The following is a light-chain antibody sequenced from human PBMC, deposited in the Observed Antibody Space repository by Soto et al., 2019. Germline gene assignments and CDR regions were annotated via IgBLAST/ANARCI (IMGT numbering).Light chain of an antibody. CDR2: GAS. CDR3: KQYGSSPLT. CDR1: QSVSSSY. J-gene: IGKJ4*02. Sequence: EIGLTQSPGTLSLSPGERATLSCRASQSVSSSYLAWYQQKPGQAPRLIIYGASSRATGIPERFSGSGSGTDFTLTISRLEPEDFAVDYCKQYGSSPLTFGGGTKVEIK. V-gene: IGKV3-20*01.